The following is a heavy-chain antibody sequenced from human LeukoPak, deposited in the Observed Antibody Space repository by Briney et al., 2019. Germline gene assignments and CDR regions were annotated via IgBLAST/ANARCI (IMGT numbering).Heavy chain of an antibody. CDR2: INTNTGNP. V-gene: IGHV7-4-1*02. CDR1: GYTFTSYA. Sequence: ASVKVSCKASGYTFTSYAMNWVRQAPGQGLEWMGWINTNTGNPTYAQGFTGRFVFSLDTSVSTAYLQISSLKAEDTAVYYCARISDIVGATPFDYWGQGTLVTVSS. CDR3: ARISDIVGATPFDY. D-gene: IGHD1-26*01. J-gene: IGHJ4*02.